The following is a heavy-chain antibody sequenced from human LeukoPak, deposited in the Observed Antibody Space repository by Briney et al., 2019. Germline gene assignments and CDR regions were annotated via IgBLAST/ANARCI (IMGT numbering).Heavy chain of an antibody. Sequence: SETLSLTCTVSGGAISSSSFSWAWIRQPPGKGLEWIGNIYYIGTTYFNPSLRSRVTISVDTSKNQFSLKLNSVTAADTAVYYCARHRSDNTGYRYFDYWGQGTLVTVSS. V-gene: IGHV4-39*01. D-gene: IGHD3-9*01. CDR1: GGAISSSSFS. CDR2: IYYIGTT. CDR3: ARHRSDNTGYRYFDY. J-gene: IGHJ4*02.